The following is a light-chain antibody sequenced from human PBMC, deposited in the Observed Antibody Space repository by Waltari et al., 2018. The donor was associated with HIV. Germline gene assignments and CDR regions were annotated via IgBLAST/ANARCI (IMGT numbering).Light chain of an antibody. Sequence: EIVFTQSPNSLAVSLGVRAHINCESSQSVLYSSNNKNYLAWYQQKPGQPPKLLIYWASTRESGVPDRFSGSGSGTDFTLTISSLQAEDVAVYYCQQYYGTPPTFGQGTKVEIK. CDR1: QSVLYSSNNKNY. CDR2: WAS. V-gene: IGKV4-1*01. J-gene: IGKJ1*01. CDR3: QQYYGTPPT.